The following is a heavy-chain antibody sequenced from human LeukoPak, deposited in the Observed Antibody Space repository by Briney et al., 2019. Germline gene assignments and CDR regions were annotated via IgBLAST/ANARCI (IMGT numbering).Heavy chain of an antibody. J-gene: IGHJ4*02. CDR1: GFTFSYYW. V-gene: IGHV3-7*04. D-gene: IGHD1-26*01. CDR3: ARDCVIVGAPCYDY. Sequence: GGSLGLSCAASGFTFSYYWMSWVRQAPGKGLEWVANINGSETYYVDSVKGRFTISRDNAKNSLYLQMNTLRAEDTAVYYCARDCVIVGAPCYDYWGQGTLVTVSS. CDR2: INGSET.